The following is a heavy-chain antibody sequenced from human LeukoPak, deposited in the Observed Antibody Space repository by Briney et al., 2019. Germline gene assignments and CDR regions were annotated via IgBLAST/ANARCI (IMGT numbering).Heavy chain of an antibody. Sequence: KASETLSLTCSVSGGSISGYYWSWIRQPPGKGLEWIGYIYYSGSTNYNPSLKSRVTISVDTSKNQFSLKLSSVTAADTAVYYCARHPVATYYFDYWGQGTLVTVSS. D-gene: IGHD5-12*01. V-gene: IGHV4-59*08. CDR1: GGSISGYY. J-gene: IGHJ4*02. CDR2: IYYSGST. CDR3: ARHPVATYYFDY.